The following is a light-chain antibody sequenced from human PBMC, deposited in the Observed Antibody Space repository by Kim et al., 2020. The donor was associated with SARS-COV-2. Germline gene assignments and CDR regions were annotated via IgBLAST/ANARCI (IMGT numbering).Light chain of an antibody. CDR2: VEGSGRY. CDR1: SGNITCT. J-gene: IGLJ3*02. V-gene: IGLV4-60*02. Sequence: GSSGKGTRTGGSGNITCTVARHHLQQGKAPRYLMYVEGSGRYYRGSGVPDGFSGSSSGAVRYLTISNHQYEDEGDYYCETWDSSWVFGGGTQLTVL. CDR3: ETWDSSWV.